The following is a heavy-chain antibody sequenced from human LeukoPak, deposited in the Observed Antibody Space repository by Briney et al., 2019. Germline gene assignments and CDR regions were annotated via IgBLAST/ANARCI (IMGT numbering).Heavy chain of an antibody. V-gene: IGHV4-31*03. J-gene: IGHJ1*01. CDR1: GGSISSGGYY. CDR3: ARYCSGGSCYSALEYFQH. D-gene: IGHD2-15*01. Sequence: SQTLSLTCTVYGGSISSGGYYWNWIRQHPGKGLEWIGYMYYSGSTYYNPSLKSRVTISVDTSKNQFSLKLSSVTAADTAVYYCARYCSGGSCYSALEYFQHWGQGTLVTASS. CDR2: MYYSGST.